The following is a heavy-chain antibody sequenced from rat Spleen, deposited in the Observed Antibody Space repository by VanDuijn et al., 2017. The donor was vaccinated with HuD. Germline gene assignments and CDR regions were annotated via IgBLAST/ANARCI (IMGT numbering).Heavy chain of an antibody. CDR2: ISTGGDNT. CDR3: ARHGRGERTYYYVMDV. CDR1: GFTFSNYY. V-gene: IGHV5S23*01. J-gene: IGHJ4*01. D-gene: IGHD4-3*01. Sequence: EVQLVESGGGLVQPGRFLKLSCAASGFTFSNYYMAWVRQAPTKGLEWVAYISTGGDNTYYRDSVKGRFTISRDTAQNTLYLQMDNLKSEDTATYYCARHGRGERTYYYVMDVWGQGASVTVSS.